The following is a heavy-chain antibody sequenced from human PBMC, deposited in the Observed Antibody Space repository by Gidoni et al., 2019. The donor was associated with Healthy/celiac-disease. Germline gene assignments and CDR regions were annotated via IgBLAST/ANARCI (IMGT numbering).Heavy chain of an antibody. J-gene: IGHJ5*02. D-gene: IGHD3-3*01. V-gene: IGHV1-69*06. CDR1: GGTFSSYA. CDR2: IIPIFGTA. CDR3: SYRFLEWSTFDP. Sequence: QVQLVQSGAEVKKPASSVTVSCKASGGTFSSYAISWVRQAPGQGLEWMGGIIPIFGTANYAQKFQGRVTITADKSTSTAYMELSSLRSEDTAVYYCSYRFLEWSTFDPWGQGTLVTVSS.